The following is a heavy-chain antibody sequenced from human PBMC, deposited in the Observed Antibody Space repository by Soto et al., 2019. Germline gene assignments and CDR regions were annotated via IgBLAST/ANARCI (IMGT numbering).Heavy chain of an antibody. V-gene: IGHV4-30-2*01. J-gene: IGHJ6*02. CDR3: ARVPDV. Sequence: WTWIRQPPGKGLEWIGYIYHSGSTSYNPSLKRRVTISVDRSKNQFSLKLNSVTAADTAVYYCARVPDVWGQGTTVTVSS. CDR2: IYHSGST.